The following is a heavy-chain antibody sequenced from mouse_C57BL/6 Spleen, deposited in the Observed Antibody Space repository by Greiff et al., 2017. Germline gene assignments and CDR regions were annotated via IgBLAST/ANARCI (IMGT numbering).Heavy chain of an antibody. CDR3: AREGIYYGNCVAMDY. CDR2: ISDGGSYT. V-gene: IGHV5-4*01. J-gene: IGHJ4*01. Sequence: EVKLVESGGGLVKPGGSLKLSCAASGFTFSSYAMSWVRQTPEKRLEWVATISDGGSYTYYPDNVKGRFTISRDNAKNNLYLQMSHLKSEDTAMYYCAREGIYYGNCVAMDYWGQGTSVTVSS. D-gene: IGHD2-1*01. CDR1: GFTFSSYA.